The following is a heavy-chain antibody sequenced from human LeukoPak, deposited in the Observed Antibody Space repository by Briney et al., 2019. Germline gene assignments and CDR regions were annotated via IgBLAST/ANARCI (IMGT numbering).Heavy chain of an antibody. J-gene: IGHJ4*02. D-gene: IGHD3-22*01. CDR1: GFTFSSYA. CDR3: ARDSSTMIVVSHNFDY. V-gene: IGHV3-30*04. Sequence: GGSLRLSCAASGFTFSSYAMHWVRQAPGKGLEWVAVISYDGSNKYYADSVKGRFTISRDNPKNTLYLQMNSLRAEDTAVYYCARDSSTMIVVSHNFDYWGQGTLVTVSS. CDR2: ISYDGSNK.